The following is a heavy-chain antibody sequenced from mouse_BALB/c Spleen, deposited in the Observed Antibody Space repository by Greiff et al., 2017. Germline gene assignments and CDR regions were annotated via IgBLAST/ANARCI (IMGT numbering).Heavy chain of an antibody. CDR2: IYPGDGDT. D-gene: IGHD2-1*01. J-gene: IGHJ3*01. V-gene: IGHV1-80*01. CDR3: AIYYGNYGWFAY. CDR1: GYAFSSYW. Sequence: QVQLKQSGAELVRPGSSVKISCKASGYAFSSYWMNWVKQRPGQGLEWIGQIYPGDGDTNYNGKFKGKATLTADKSSSTAYMQLSSLTSEDSAVYFCAIYYGNYGWFAYWGQGTLVTVSA.